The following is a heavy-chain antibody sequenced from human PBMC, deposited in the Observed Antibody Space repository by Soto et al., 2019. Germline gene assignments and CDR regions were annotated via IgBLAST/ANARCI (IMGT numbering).Heavy chain of an antibody. CDR2: ISSNGGST. D-gene: IGHD6-13*01. J-gene: IGHJ5*01. Sequence: GGSLRLSCAASGFTFSNAWMNWVRQAPGKGLEYVSAISSNGGSTYYADSVKDRFTISRDNSKNTLYLQMSSLRAEDTAVYYCVVSGYSSSWFGSWGQGTLVTVSS. CDR3: VVSGYSSSWFGS. CDR1: GFTFSNAW. V-gene: IGHV3-64D*08.